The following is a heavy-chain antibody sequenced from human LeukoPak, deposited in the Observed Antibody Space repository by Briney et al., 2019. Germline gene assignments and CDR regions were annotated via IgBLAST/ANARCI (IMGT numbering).Heavy chain of an antibody. Sequence: SETLSLTCTVSGGSLSSSSYYWGWIRQPPGKGLEWIGSIYYSGSTYYNPSLTSRATISVDTSKNQFSLKLSSVTAADTAVYYCARLRGGYSDYWGQGTLVTVSS. D-gene: IGHD2-15*01. CDR1: GGSLSSSSYY. CDR3: ARLRGGYSDY. V-gene: IGHV4-39*01. J-gene: IGHJ4*02. CDR2: IYYSGST.